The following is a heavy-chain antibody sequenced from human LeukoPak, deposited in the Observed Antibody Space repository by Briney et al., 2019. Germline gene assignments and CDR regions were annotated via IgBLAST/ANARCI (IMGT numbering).Heavy chain of an antibody. CDR3: ARVGSSWELDY. V-gene: IGHV3-21*04. J-gene: IGHJ4*02. D-gene: IGHD6-13*01. CDR1: GFSFSNYN. Sequence: GGSLRLSCAASGFSFSNYNMNWVRQAPGKGLEWVSSISSSTSYIYYADSVKGRFTISRDNSKNTLYLQMNSLRAEDTAVYYCARVGSSWELDYWGQGTLVTVSS. CDR2: ISSSTSYI.